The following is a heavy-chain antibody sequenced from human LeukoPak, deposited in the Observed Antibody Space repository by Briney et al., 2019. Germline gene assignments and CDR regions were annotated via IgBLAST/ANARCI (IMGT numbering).Heavy chain of an antibody. Sequence: GGSLRLSCAASGFTFSSYAMHWVRQAPGKGLEWVAVISYDGSNKYYADSVKGRFTISRDNSKNTLYLQMNSLRAEDTAVYYCAKDLARYSGSYYEAGWGQGTLVTVSS. V-gene: IGHV3-30-3*01. CDR2: ISYDGSNK. CDR3: AKDLARYSGSYYEAG. J-gene: IGHJ4*02. CDR1: GFTFSSYA. D-gene: IGHD1-26*01.